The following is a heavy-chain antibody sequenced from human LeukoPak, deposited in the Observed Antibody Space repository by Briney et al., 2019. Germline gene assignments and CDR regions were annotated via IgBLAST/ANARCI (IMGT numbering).Heavy chain of an antibody. V-gene: IGHV1-2*06. J-gene: IGHJ5*02. CDR3: ARAVSRWLQFSCFDP. CDR1: GYTFTGYY. CDR2: INPNSGGT. Sequence: ASVKVSCKASGYTFTGYYMHWVRQAPGQGLEWMGRINPNSGGTNYAQKFQGRVTMTRDTSISTAYMELSRLRSDDTAVYYCARAVSRWLQFSCFDPWGQGTLVTVSS. D-gene: IGHD5-24*01.